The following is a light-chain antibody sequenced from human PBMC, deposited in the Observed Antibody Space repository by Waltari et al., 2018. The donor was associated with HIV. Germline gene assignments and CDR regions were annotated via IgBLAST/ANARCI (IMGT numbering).Light chain of an antibody. CDR2: WAS. CDR1: QSVLFSSNNKNY. J-gene: IGKJ2*01. V-gene: IGKV4-1*01. Sequence: DIVMSHSPDSLAVSLGERATINCKCSQSVLFSSNNKNYLAWYQQKPGEPPKLLIYWASTREFGVPDRFSGSGSGTDFTLTISSLQAEDVAVYYCQQYYSTPHTFGQGTKLEIK. CDR3: QQYYSTPHT.